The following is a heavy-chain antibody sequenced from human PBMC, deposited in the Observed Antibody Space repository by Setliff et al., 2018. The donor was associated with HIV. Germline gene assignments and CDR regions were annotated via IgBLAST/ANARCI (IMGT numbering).Heavy chain of an antibody. CDR2: IYPENSDA. V-gene: IGHV5-51*01. Sequence: PGESLKISCKGSGYSFPNNWIGWVRQMSGKGLEWMGFIYPENSDARYSPSFEGQVTISADNSNTTAYLQWSSLKASDTAMYFCARLSQRIRIFGVINRGEEFDIWGQGTMVTVSS. D-gene: IGHD3-3*01. CDR1: GYSFPNNW. CDR3: ARLSQRIRIFGVINRGEEFDI. J-gene: IGHJ3*02.